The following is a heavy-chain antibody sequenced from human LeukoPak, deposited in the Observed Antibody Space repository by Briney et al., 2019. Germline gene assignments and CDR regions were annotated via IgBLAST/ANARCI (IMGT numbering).Heavy chain of an antibody. CDR1: GFTFSSYS. D-gene: IGHD1-26*01. CDR3: ARDLGRATIDY. J-gene: IGHJ4*02. CDR2: ISSSSSYI. Sequence: RGSLRLSCAASGFTFSSYSMNWVRQAPGKGLEWVSSISSSSSYIYYADSVKGRFTISRDNAKNSLYLQMNSLRAEDTAVYYCARDLGRATIDYWGQGTLVTVSS. V-gene: IGHV3-21*01.